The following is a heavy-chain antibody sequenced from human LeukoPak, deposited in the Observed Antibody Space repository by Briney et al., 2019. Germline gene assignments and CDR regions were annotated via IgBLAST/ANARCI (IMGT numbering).Heavy chain of an antibody. Sequence: SETLSLTCTVSGDSVSSSNYYWAWIRQPPGKGLEWIGNIYYSGSTYYNPSLKSRVTISVDTSKNQFSLKLSSVTAADTAVYYCARLSGVVVPAATYNWFDPWGQGTLVTVSS. CDR1: GDSVSSSNYY. D-gene: IGHD2-2*01. V-gene: IGHV4-39*07. CDR2: IYYSGST. CDR3: ARLSGVVVPAATYNWFDP. J-gene: IGHJ5*02.